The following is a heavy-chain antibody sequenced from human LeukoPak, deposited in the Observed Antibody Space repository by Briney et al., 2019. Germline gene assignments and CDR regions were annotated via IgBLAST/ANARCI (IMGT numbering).Heavy chain of an antibody. CDR2: IIPIFGTT. V-gene: IGHV1-69*05. Sequence: SVKVSCTASGDTFINYALSWVRQAPGQGLEWMGGIIPIFGTTNYAQKFQGRVTITTDESTSTAYMELSSLRSEDTAVYFCARSRKQYYYYYMDVWGKGTTVTVSS. CDR1: GDTFINYA. D-gene: IGHD1/OR15-1a*01. CDR3: ARSRKQYYYYYMDV. J-gene: IGHJ6*03.